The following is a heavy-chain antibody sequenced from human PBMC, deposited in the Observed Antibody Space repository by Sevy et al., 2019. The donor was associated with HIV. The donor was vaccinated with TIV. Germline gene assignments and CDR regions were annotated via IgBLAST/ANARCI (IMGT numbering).Heavy chain of an antibody. J-gene: IGHJ4*02. CDR3: VRAIAADGSF. CDR2: IGTTGDT. D-gene: IGHD6-13*01. Sequence: GGSLRLSCAASGFTVSSHDMHWVRQGRGKDLEWVSAIGTTGDTYYAGSVKGRFTVSRENAKNSLYLQMNSLRVEDTALYYCVRAIAADGSFWGQGTLVTVSS. CDR1: GFTVSSHD. V-gene: IGHV3-13*01.